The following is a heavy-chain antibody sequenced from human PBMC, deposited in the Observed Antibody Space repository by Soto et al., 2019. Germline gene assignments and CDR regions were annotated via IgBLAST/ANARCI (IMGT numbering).Heavy chain of an antibody. Sequence: QVQLVQSGAEVKKPGSSVKVSCKASGGTFSSYAISWVRQAPGQGLEWMGGIIPIFGTANYAQKFQGRVTITADESTSTAYMALSSLGSGDTAVYYCARGITGTVSYYYGMDVWGQWTTVTVSS. CDR1: GGTFSSYA. CDR2: IIPIFGTA. CDR3: ARGITGTVSYYYGMDV. J-gene: IGHJ6*02. D-gene: IGHD1-20*01. V-gene: IGHV1-69*12.